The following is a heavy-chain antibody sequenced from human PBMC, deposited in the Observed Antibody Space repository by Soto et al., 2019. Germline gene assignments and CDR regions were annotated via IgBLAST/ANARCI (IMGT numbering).Heavy chain of an antibody. V-gene: IGHV3-30*18. CDR3: AKDREDIAASPNWFDP. CDR1: GFTFISYG. J-gene: IGHJ5*02. CDR2: ISYDGSNK. Sequence: PGGSLRLSCAASGFTFISYGMHWVRQAPGKGLEWVAVISYDGSNKYYADSVKGRFTISRDNSKNTLYLQMNSLRAEDTAVYYCAKDREDIAASPNWFDPWGQGTLVTVSS. D-gene: IGHD6-13*01.